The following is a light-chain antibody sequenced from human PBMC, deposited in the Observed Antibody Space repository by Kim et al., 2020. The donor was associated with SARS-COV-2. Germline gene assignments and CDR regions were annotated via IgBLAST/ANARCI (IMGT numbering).Light chain of an antibody. Sequence: TVTISCTRSSGSIASNYVQWYQQRPGSAPTPVIYEDNQRPSGVPDRFSGSIDSSSNSASLTISGLKTEDEADYYCQSYDSSNYVVFGGGTQLTVL. CDR1: SGSIASNY. V-gene: IGLV6-57*03. J-gene: IGLJ2*01. CDR2: EDN. CDR3: QSYDSSNYVV.